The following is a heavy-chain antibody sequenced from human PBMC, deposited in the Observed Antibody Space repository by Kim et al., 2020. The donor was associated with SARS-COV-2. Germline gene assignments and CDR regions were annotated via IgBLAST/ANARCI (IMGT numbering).Heavy chain of an antibody. D-gene: IGHD6-13*01. CDR1: GYTFTGYY. Sequence: ASVKVSCKASGYTFTGYYMHWVRQAPGQGLEWMGRINPNSGGTNYAQKFQGRVTMTRDTSISTAYMELSRLRSDDTAVYYCATPWVAAPGYYYYYYGMDVWGQGTTVTVSS. CDR2: INPNSGGT. V-gene: IGHV1-2*06. J-gene: IGHJ6*02. CDR3: ATPWVAAPGYYYYYYGMDV.